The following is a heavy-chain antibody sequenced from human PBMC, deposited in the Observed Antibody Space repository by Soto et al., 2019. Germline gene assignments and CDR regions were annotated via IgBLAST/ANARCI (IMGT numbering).Heavy chain of an antibody. CDR2: ISYDGSNK. Sequence: QVQLVESGGGVVQPGRSLRLSCAASGFTFSSYTMHWVRQAPGKGLEWVAVISYDGSNKYYADSVKGRFTISRDNFKNTLYLQVNSLRAEDTAVYYCAREYIGVLYYYGMDFWGQGTTVTVSS. V-gene: IGHV3-30-3*01. CDR3: AREYIGVLYYYGMDF. CDR1: GFTFSSYT. D-gene: IGHD2-8*01. J-gene: IGHJ6*02.